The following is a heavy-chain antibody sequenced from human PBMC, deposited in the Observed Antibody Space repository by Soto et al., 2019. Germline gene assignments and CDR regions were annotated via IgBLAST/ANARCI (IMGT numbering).Heavy chain of an antibody. CDR3: ATQSYSNSGAYYYYPMDL. D-gene: IGHD4-4*01. J-gene: IGHJ6*02. Sequence: PSETLSLTFAVSGGSNSRGGDSWIWIRHPPGKGLEWIGYIYQSGSTYYNPSLKRRVTISVDRSRNQFSLKLNSVSAAGTAVYFCATQSYSNSGAYYYYPMDLWGQGTRVTVYS. CDR1: GGSNSRGGDS. CDR2: IYQSGST. V-gene: IGHV4-30-2*01.